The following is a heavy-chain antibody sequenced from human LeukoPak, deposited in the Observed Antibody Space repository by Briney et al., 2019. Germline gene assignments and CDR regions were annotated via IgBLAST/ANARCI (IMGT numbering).Heavy chain of an antibody. J-gene: IGHJ4*02. V-gene: IGHV1-46*01. Sequence: ASVKVSCKASGYTFTSNYTHWVRQDPGQGLEWMGMIYPRDGSTSYAQKFQGRVTVTRDTSTSTVHMEPSGLRSEDTAVYYCARDQEGFDYWGQGTLVTVSS. CDR3: ARDQEGFDY. CDR2: IYPRDGST. CDR1: GYTFTSNY.